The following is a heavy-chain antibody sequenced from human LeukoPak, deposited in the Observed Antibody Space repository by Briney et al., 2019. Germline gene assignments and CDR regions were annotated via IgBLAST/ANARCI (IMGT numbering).Heavy chain of an antibody. CDR1: GGSISSNNYY. CDR3: ASRYSTGLHFDF. J-gene: IGHJ4*02. V-gene: IGHV4-39*07. CDR2: IYYSGTT. D-gene: IGHD2-8*02. Sequence: SETLSLTCTVSGGSISSNNYYWGWIRQPPGKGLEWIGSIYYSGTTYYNPSLKSRVAISVDTSRNQFSLRLNSITAADTAVYYCASRYSTGLHFDFWGQGTLVPVSS.